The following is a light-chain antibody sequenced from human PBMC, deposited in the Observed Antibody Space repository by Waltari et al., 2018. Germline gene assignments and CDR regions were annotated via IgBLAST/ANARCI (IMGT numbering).Light chain of an antibody. Sequence: DIQMTQSPSSLSASVGDRVTITCRASRGIDAFLNWYQQQPGKAPKLLIYDASTLQRGVPPRFSGTRIGTDFSLTISDLQPEDFATDCCQQSDSAPFTFGRGTRLE. V-gene: IGKV1-39*01. CDR3: QQSDSAPFT. CDR2: DAS. J-gene: IGKJ5*01. CDR1: RGIDAF.